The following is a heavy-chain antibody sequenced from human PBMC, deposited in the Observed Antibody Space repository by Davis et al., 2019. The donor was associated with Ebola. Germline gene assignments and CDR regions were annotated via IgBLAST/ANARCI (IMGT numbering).Heavy chain of an antibody. CDR2: INHRGIT. D-gene: IGHD2-2*01. CDR1: GGSFSDYY. CDR3: ASPHQIRAKRCFDS. Sequence: PSETLSLTCAVYGGSFSDYYWSWIRQPPGEGLEWLGEINHRGITKYNPSLESRVTISIDTSNNQFSLKMTYVTAADMAVYYCASPHQIRAKRCFDSWGQGTLVTVSS. J-gene: IGHJ4*02. V-gene: IGHV4-34*01.